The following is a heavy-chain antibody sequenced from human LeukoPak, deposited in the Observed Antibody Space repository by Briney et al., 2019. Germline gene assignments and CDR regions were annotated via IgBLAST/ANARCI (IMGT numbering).Heavy chain of an antibody. CDR2: ISSGGGNT. CDR1: GFTFSNYA. D-gene: IGHD6-13*01. CDR3: AKTPGHSSTWQFAF. Sequence: GGSLRLSCAASGFTFSNYAMSWVRQAPGKGLEWVSAISSGGGNTYYADSVKGRFTISRDNSKNTLYLQMNSLRSEHTDVYYCAKTPGHSSTWQFAFWGQGTLVTVSS. J-gene: IGHJ4*02. V-gene: IGHV3-23*01.